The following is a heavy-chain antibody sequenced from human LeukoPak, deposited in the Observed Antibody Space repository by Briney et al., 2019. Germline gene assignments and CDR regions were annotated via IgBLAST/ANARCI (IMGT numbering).Heavy chain of an antibody. D-gene: IGHD2-8*01. CDR2: MDGGGSAT. CDR1: GFAFNSYW. J-gene: IGHJ4*02. Sequence: GGSLRLSCAASGFAFNSYWRSWVGQPPGKGLGWVATMDGGGSATYYVDSVKGRFTITRDNAKNSLFLQMNSLRAEDTALYYCANEEWYRFDYWGQGTLVTVPS. V-gene: IGHV3-7*03. CDR3: ANEEWYRFDY.